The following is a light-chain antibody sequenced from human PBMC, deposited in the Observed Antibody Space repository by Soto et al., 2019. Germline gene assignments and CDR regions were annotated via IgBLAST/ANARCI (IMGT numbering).Light chain of an antibody. CDR3: AAWDDSLNGVV. V-gene: IGLV1-44*01. J-gene: IGLJ3*02. Sequence: QSVLTQPPSASGTPGQRVTISCSGSSSNIGSNTVSWYQQLPRTAPTLFIYSNTQRPSGVPDRISGSKSGTSASLAISGLQSEDEADYYCAAWDDSLNGVVFGGGTKVTVL. CDR1: SSNIGSNT. CDR2: SNT.